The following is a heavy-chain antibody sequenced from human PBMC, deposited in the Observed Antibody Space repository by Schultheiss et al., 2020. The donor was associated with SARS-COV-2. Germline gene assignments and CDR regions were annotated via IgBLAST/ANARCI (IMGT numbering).Heavy chain of an antibody. J-gene: IGHJ3*02. CDR3: ARVVAVFDAFDI. CDR2: IYYSGST. V-gene: IGHV4-30-4*02. CDR1: GGSISSGDYY. Sequence: SETLSLTCTVSGGSISSGDYYWSWIRQPPGKGLEWIGYIYYSGSTNYNPSLKSRVTISVDTSKNQFSLKLSSVTAADTAVYYCARVVAVFDAFDIWGQGTMVTVSS. D-gene: IGHD2-15*01.